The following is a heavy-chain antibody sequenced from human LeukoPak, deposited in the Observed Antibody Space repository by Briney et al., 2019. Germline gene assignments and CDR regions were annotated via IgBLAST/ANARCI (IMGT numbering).Heavy chain of an antibody. CDR3: AKAGLSVTTTYLDY. CDR1: GFTFSSYW. V-gene: IGHV3-74*01. D-gene: IGHD4-17*01. J-gene: IGHJ4*02. Sequence: PGGSLRLSCAASGFTFSSYWMHWVRQAPGKGLVWVSRINSDGSSTSYADSVKGRFTISRDNAKNSLYLQMNSLRAEDTALYYCAKAGLSVTTTYLDYWGQGTLVTVSS. CDR2: INSDGSST.